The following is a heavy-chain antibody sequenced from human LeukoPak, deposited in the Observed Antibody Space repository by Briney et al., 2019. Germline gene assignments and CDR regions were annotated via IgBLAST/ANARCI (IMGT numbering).Heavy chain of an antibody. J-gene: IGHJ4*02. CDR2: INHSGST. D-gene: IGHD3-22*01. Sequence: SETLSLACAVYGGSFSNYYWSWIRQPPGKGLEWIGEINHSGSTNYNPSLKSRVTISVDTSKNQFSLKLTSVTAADTAVYYCARGRKFITYYYDSSGYYYSYWGQGTLVTVSS. V-gene: IGHV4-34*01. CDR3: ARGRKFITYYYDSSGYYYSY. CDR1: GGSFSNYY.